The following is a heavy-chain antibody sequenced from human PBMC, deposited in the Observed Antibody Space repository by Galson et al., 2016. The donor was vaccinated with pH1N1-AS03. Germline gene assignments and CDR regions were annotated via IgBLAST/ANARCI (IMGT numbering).Heavy chain of an antibody. D-gene: IGHD3-3*01. CDR3: GRELWGGCEY. V-gene: IGHV3-23*01. CDR1: GFTFSTYA. CDR2: ISSTGSNT. J-gene: IGHJ4*02. Sequence: SLRLSCAVSGFTFSTYAMTWVRQAPGRGLEWVSSISSTGSNTFYADSVMGRFTISRDNSKNTLYLQMNSLRAEDTAVYYCGRELWGGCEYWGQGTLVTVSS.